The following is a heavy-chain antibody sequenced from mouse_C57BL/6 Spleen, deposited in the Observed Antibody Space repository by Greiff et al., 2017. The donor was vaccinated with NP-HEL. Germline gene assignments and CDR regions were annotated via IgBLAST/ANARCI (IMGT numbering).Heavy chain of an antibody. CDR2: IRNKANGYTT. V-gene: IGHV7-3*01. Sequence: EVQLVESGGGLVQPGGSLSLSCAASGFTFTDYYMSWVRQPPGKALEWLGFIRNKANGYTTEYSASVKGRFTISRDNSQSILYLQMNALRAEDSATYYCARSGGAWFAYWGQGTLVTVSA. CDR1: GFTFTDYY. CDR3: ARSGGAWFAY. J-gene: IGHJ3*01.